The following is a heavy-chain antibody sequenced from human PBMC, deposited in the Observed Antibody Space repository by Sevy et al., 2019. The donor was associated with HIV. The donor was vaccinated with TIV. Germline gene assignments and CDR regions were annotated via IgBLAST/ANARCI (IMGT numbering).Heavy chain of an antibody. CDR3: AKSRYSSGWYSDY. D-gene: IGHD6-19*01. J-gene: IGHJ4*02. CDR1: GFTFSSYA. V-gene: IGHV3-23*01. CDR2: ISGSGGST. Sequence: GGSLRLSCAASGFTFSSYAMSWVRQAPGKGLEWVSAISGSGGSTYYADSVKGRFTISRDNSKNPQYLQMNSLRAEDTAVYYCAKSRYSSGWYSDYWGQGTLVTVSS.